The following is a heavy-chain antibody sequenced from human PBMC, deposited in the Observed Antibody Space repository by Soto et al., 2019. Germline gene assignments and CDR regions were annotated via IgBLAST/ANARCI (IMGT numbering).Heavy chain of an antibody. J-gene: IGHJ4*02. Sequence: QVQLQQWGAGLLKPSETLSLTCAVYGGSFSGYYWSWIRQPPGKGLEWIGEINHSGSTNYNPTLKSRVTISVDPSKSKCSLMLSSVTPAETAVYYCAIVRGWRRTWGQGSQVSVSS. D-gene: IGHD6-19*01. V-gene: IGHV4-34*01. CDR2: INHSGST. CDR1: GGSFSGYY. CDR3: AIVRGWRRT.